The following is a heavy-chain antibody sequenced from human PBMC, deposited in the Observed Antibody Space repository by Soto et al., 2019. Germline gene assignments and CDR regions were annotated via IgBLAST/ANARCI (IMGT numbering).Heavy chain of an antibody. V-gene: IGHV4-31*02. CDR3: ARGVVVVPAAMLDP. CDR2: IYYSGST. CDR1: GGSISSGGYY. J-gene: IGHJ5*02. D-gene: IGHD2-2*01. Sequence: PSETLSLTCTVSGGSISSGGYYWSWIRQHPGEGLEWIGYIYYSGSTYYNPSLKSRVTISVDTSKNQFSLKLSSVTAADTAVYYCARGVVVVPAAMLDPWGQGTLVTVS.